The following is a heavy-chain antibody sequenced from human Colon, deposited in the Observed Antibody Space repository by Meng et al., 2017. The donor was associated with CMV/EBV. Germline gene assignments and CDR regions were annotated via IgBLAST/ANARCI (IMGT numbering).Heavy chain of an antibody. D-gene: IGHD1-26*01. J-gene: IGHJ4*02. CDR1: GFTFSSYA. Sequence: GSLRLSCAASGFTFSSYAMSWVRQSPGRGLTWIGNFDYSGSTYYNPSLKSRVTISMDTSKNQFSLNLSSVTAADTAIYYCAREKKVGWELSLDYCGQGTLVTVSS. CDR2: FDYSGST. V-gene: IGHV4-59*01. CDR3: AREKKVGWELSLDY.